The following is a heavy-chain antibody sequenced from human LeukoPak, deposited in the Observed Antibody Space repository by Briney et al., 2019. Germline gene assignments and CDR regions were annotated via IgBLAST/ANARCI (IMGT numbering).Heavy chain of an antibody. V-gene: IGHV4-59*01. J-gene: IGHJ2*01. CDR1: GGSMSSYY. D-gene: IGHD3-3*01. CDR2: IYYSGTT. CDR3: AADQTPRNYDFWSGSFRYFDL. Sequence: KPSETLSLTCTVPGGSMSSYYWSWIRQPPGKGLEWIGYIYYSGTTKYNPSLKSRVTISVDTSKNQFSLKLSSVTAADTAVYYCAADQTPRNYDFWSGSFRYFDLWGRGTLVTVSS.